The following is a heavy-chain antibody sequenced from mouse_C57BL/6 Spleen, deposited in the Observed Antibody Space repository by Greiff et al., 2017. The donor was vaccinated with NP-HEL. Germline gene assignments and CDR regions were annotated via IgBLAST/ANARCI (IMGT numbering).Heavy chain of an antibody. J-gene: IGHJ2*01. V-gene: IGHV5-6*01. Sequence: EVKLQESGGDLVKPGGSLKLSCAASGFTFSSYGMSWVRQTPDKRLEWVATISSGGSYTYYPDSVKGRFTISRDNAKNTLYLQMSSLKSEDTAMYYCARQGITTVAYFDYWGQGTTLTVSS. D-gene: IGHD1-1*01. CDR2: ISSGGSYT. CDR1: GFTFSSYG. CDR3: ARQGITTVAYFDY.